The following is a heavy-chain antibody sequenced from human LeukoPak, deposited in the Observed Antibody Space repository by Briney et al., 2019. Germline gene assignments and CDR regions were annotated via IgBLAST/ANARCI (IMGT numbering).Heavy chain of an antibody. CDR2: INQDGSET. V-gene: IGHV3-7*05. Sequence: GGSLRLSCAASGFTFRSLWMTWVRQAPGKGLEWVANINQDGSETHHVDSVKGRFTVSRDNAKNTLYLQMNSLRAEDTGVYYCARGLTPGRGNSAAHWGQGTLVTVSS. CDR3: ARGLTPGRGNSAAH. J-gene: IGHJ4*02. CDR1: GFTFRSLW. D-gene: IGHD4-23*01.